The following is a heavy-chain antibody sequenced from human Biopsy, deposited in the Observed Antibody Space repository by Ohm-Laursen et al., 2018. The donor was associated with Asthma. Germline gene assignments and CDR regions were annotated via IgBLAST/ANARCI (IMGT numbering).Heavy chain of an antibody. J-gene: IGHJ4*02. CDR2: IYRNGNT. Sequence: SQTLSLTCKVSGDSIDSGDYSWTWIRQSPGVGLEWIGYIYRNGNTYYNPTLKNRVTISIDRSKNQFSLRLRSVTAADTAVYYCARGWNCGGDCYSLDSWGQGTLVTVSS. V-gene: IGHV4-30-2*06. D-gene: IGHD2-21*02. CDR1: GDSIDSGDYS. CDR3: ARGWNCGGDCYSLDS.